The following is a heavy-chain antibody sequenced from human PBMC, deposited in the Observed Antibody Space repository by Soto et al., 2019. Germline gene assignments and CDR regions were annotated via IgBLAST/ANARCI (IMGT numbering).Heavy chain of an antibody. CDR3: ARESLQGCGNRIDY. D-gene: IGHD3-16*02. Sequence: SETLSLTCTVSGGSISSYYWSWIRQPPGKGLEWIGYIYYSGSTNYNPSLKSRVTISVDTSKNQFSLKLSSVTAADTALYYCARESLQGCGNRIDYWGQGTLVTVSS. CDR1: GGSISSYY. CDR2: IYYSGST. J-gene: IGHJ4*02. V-gene: IGHV4-59*01.